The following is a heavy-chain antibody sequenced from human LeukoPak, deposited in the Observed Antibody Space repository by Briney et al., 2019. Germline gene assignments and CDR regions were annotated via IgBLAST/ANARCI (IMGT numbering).Heavy chain of an antibody. D-gene: IGHD4-11*01. CDR1: GFTFSTYR. Sequence: GGSLRLSCAASGFTFSTYRMSWVRQAPGKGLEWVANIKQDGSEKHYVHSVKGRFTISRDNAKNSLYLQMSSLRAEDTAVYYCTRVEETATTAAIIRKYSYYYYYMDVWGKGNTVTVSS. J-gene: IGHJ6*03. CDR3: TRVEETATTAAIIRKYSYYYYYMDV. V-gene: IGHV3-7*01. CDR2: IKQDGSEK.